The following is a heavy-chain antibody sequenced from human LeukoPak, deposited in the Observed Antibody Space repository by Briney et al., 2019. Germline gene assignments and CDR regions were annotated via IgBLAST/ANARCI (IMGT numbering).Heavy chain of an antibody. CDR1: GSRFTSYW. CDR3: ARIAVAGIGWFDP. J-gene: IGHJ5*02. CDR2: IYPGDSDT. V-gene: IGHV5-51*01. Sequence: GASLQISCKGSGSRFTSYWIGWVRQVPGKGLEWMGIIYPGDSDTRYSPSFQGQVTISADKSISTAYLQWSSLKASDTAMYYCARIAVAGIGWFDPWGQGTLVTVSS. D-gene: IGHD6-19*01.